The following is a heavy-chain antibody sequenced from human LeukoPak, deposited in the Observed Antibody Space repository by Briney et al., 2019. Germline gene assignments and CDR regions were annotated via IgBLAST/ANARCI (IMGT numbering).Heavy chain of an antibody. J-gene: IGHJ5*02. Sequence: SQTLSLTCTVSGGSISSGGYYWSWLRQHPGKGLEWIGYIYYSGSTYYNPSLKSRVTISVDTSKNQFSLKLSSVTAADTAMYYCAREVYNWNDGSWFDPWGQGTLVTVSS. V-gene: IGHV4-31*03. CDR2: IYYSGST. CDR3: AREVYNWNDGSWFDP. D-gene: IGHD1-20*01. CDR1: GGSISSGGYY.